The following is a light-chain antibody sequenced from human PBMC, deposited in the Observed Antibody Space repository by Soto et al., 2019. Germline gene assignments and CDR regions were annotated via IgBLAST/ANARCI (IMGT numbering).Light chain of an antibody. CDR2: GAT. J-gene: IGKJ1*01. CDR1: QSFAASF. V-gene: IGKV3-20*01. CDR3: HHFGNSPET. Sequence: EVVLTQSPGTLSLSPGKKPPLPSGASQSFAASFLAWNHQKPGRAPRPLFYGATRRATGIPDRFSGSGSGTDFTLTISTLEPDDFAVYYCHHFGNSPETFGQGTKVE.